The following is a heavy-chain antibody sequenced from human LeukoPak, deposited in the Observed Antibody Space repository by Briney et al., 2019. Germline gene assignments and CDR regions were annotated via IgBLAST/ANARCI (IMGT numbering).Heavy chain of an antibody. Sequence: ASVKVSCKASGYTFTSYDINWVRQAPGQGLEWMGWINPNSGGTNYAQKFQGRVTMTRDTSISTAYMELSRLRSDDTAVYYCASTTMIVVVINDAFDIWGQGTMVTVSS. D-gene: IGHD3-22*01. CDR2: INPNSGGT. CDR3: ASTTMIVVVINDAFDI. V-gene: IGHV1-2*02. CDR1: GYTFTSYD. J-gene: IGHJ3*02.